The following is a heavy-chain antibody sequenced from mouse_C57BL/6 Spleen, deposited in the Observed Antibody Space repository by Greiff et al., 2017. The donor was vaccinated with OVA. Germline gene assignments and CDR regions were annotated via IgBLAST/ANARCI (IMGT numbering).Heavy chain of an antibody. CDR3: ARESYGFDH. CDR2: INYDGSST. V-gene: IGHV5-16*01. Sequence: EVKVVESEGGLVQPGSSMKLSCTASGFTFGDYYMAWVRQVPEKGLEWVANINYDGSSTYYLDSLKSRFIISRDNAKNILYLQMSSLKSEDTATYYCARESYGFDHWGQGTTLTVSS. D-gene: IGHD1-1*01. CDR1: GFTFGDYY. J-gene: IGHJ2*01.